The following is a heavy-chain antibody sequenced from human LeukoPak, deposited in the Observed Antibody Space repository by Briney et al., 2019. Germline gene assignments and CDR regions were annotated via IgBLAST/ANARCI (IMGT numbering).Heavy chain of an antibody. CDR3: AKSDRQWLVRGYAFDI. CDR1: GFTFSSYA. D-gene: IGHD6-19*01. J-gene: IGHJ3*02. Sequence: PGGSLRLSCAASGFTFSSYAMSWVRQAPGKGLEWVSAISGSGGSTYYADSVKGRLTISRDNSKNTLYLQMNSLRAEDTAVYYCAKSDRQWLVRGYAFDIWGQGTMVTVSS. V-gene: IGHV3-23*01. CDR2: ISGSGGST.